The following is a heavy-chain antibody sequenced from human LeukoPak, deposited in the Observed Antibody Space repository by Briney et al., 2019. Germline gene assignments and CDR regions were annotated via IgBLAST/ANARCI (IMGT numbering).Heavy chain of an antibody. J-gene: IGHJ4*02. D-gene: IGHD5-18*01. CDR2: IRYDGSNK. Sequence: GGSLRLSCAASGLTFSSYGMHWVRQAPGKGLEWVAFIRYDGSNKYYADSVKGRFTISRDNSKNTLYLQMNSLRAEDTAVYYCAKDHRGYSYGWALYYFDYWGQGTLVTVSS. CDR1: GLTFSSYG. CDR3: AKDHRGYSYGWALYYFDY. V-gene: IGHV3-30*02.